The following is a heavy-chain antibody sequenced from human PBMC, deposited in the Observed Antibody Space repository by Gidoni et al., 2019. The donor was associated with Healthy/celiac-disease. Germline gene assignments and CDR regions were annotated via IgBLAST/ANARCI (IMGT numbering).Heavy chain of an antibody. V-gene: IGHV4-34*01. D-gene: IGHD3-10*01. CDR2: INHSGRT. CDR3: ARGRGYGSGSLFDY. J-gene: IGHJ4*02. CDR1: GGSFCGYY. Sequence: QVQLQQWGAGLLKPSETLSLTCAVYGGSFCGYYWSWIRQPPGKGLEWIGEINHSGRTNYNPSLKSRVTISVDTSKNQFSLKLSSVTAADTAVYYCARGRGYGSGSLFDYWGQGTLVTVSS.